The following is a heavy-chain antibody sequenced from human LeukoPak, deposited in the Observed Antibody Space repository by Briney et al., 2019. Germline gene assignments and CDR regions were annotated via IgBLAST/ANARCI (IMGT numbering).Heavy chain of an antibody. CDR1: GFTSSDYY. CDR2: ISSSSSYT. D-gene: IGHD2-2*01. J-gene: IGHJ3*02. V-gene: IGHV3-11*06. CDR3: ARDLGYCSSTSCSDAFDI. Sequence: GGSLRLSCAASGFTSSDYYMSWIRQAPGKGLEWVSYISSSSSYTNYADSVKGRFTISRDNAKNSLYLQMNSLRAEDTAVYYCARDLGYCSSTSCSDAFDIWGQGTMVTVSS.